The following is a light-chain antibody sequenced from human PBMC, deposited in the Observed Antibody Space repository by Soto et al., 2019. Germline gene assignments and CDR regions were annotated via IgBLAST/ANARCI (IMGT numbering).Light chain of an antibody. CDR3: QQRNVWPRT. CDR1: QTVRSY. V-gene: IGKV3-11*01. J-gene: IGKJ1*01. CDR2: DAS. Sequence: ETVLTQSPATLSLSPGERATLSCRASQTVRSYLAWYQQKPGQVPRLLIYDASQRATGIPARFSGSGSGTDFTLTIDSLEPEDFAVYYCQQRNVWPRTFGQGTKVEI.